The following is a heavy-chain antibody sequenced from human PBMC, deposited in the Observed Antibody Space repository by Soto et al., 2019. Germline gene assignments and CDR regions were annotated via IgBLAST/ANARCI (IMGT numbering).Heavy chain of an antibody. CDR3: ARGHDSSGYYYVHY. CDR2: INHSGST. V-gene: IGHV4-34*01. J-gene: IGHJ4*02. Sequence: SETLSLTCAVYGGSFSGYYWSWIRQPPGKGLEWIGEINHSGSTNYNPSLKSRVTISVDTSKNQFSLKLSSVTAADTAVYYCARGHDSSGYYYVHYWGQGTLVTVSS. D-gene: IGHD3-22*01. CDR1: GGSFSGYY.